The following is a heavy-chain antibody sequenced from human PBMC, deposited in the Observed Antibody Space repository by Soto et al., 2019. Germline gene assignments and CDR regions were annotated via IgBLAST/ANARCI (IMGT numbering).Heavy chain of an antibody. Sequence: QVQLVQSGAEVKKPGASVKVSCKASGYTFTSYGISWVRQAPGQGLEWMGWISAYNGNTNYAQKLQGRVTMTTDTSTSTAYMELRSLRSDDTAVYYCARVVVVPAAIPVYYYYYGMDVLGQGTTVTVSS. CDR3: ARVVVVPAAIPVYYYYYGMDV. J-gene: IGHJ6*02. V-gene: IGHV1-18*04. D-gene: IGHD2-2*01. CDR1: GYTFTSYG. CDR2: ISAYNGNT.